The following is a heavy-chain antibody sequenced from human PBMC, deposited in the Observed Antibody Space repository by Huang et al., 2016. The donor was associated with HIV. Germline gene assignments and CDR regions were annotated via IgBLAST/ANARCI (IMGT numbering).Heavy chain of an antibody. CDR1: GYTFTSYY. Sequence: QVQLVQSGAEVRKPGASVRISCKASGYTFTSYYMHWVRQAPGQGLEWMGIINPSGGSTTYPQKFEGRVTMTRDTSTRTVYMELSSLISEDTAVYYCARDLRRLGYSNLFYYWGQGTLVTVSS. CDR3: ARDLRRLGYSNLFYY. CDR2: INPSGGST. V-gene: IGHV1-46*01. D-gene: IGHD4-4*01. J-gene: IGHJ4*02.